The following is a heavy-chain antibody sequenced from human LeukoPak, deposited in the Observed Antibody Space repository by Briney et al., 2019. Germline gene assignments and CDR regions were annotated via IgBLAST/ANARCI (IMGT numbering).Heavy chain of an antibody. J-gene: IGHJ4*02. CDR1: GYTLTELS. CDR3: ARDRGYQFIAASFDY. V-gene: IGHV1-24*01. Sequence: ASVKFSCKVSGYTLTELSMHWVRQAPGKGLEWMGGFDPEDGETIYAQKFQGRVTMTEDTSTDTAYMELSSLRSEDTAVYYCARDRGYQFIAASFDYWGQGTLVTVSS. D-gene: IGHD6-13*01. CDR2: FDPEDGET.